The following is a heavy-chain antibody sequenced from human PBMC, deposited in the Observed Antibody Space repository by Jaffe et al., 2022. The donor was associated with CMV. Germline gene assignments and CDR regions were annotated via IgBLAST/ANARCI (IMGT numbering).Heavy chain of an antibody. V-gene: IGHV4-34*01. CDR1: GGSFSGYY. CDR2: INHSGST. CDR3: ARLMLQQWLVPGLGHYYYYMDV. Sequence: QVQLQQWGAGLLKPSETLSLTCAVYGGSFSGYYWSWIRQPPGKGLEWIGEINHSGSTNYNPSLKSRVTISVDTSKNQFSLKLSSVTAADTAVYYCARLMLQQWLVPGLGHYYYYMDVWGKGTTVTVSS. D-gene: IGHD6-19*01. J-gene: IGHJ6*03.